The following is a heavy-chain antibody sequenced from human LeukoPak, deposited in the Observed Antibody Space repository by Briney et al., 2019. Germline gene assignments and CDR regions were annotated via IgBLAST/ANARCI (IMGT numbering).Heavy chain of an antibody. D-gene: IGHD2-15*01. CDR3: ARVRGCSGGSCYSNWFDP. V-gene: IGHV4-39*07. J-gene: IGHJ5*02. CDR1: GGSISSSSYY. CDR2: IYYSGST. Sequence: SETLSLTCTVSGGSISSSSYYWGWIRQPPGKGLEWIGSIYYSGSTYYNPSLKSRVTISVDTSKNQFSLKLSFVTAADTAVYYCARVRGCSGGSCYSNWFDPWGQGTLVTVSS.